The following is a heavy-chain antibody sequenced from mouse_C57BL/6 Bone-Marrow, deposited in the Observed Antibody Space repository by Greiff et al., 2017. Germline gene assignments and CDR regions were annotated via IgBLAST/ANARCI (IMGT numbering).Heavy chain of an antibody. CDR1: GYTFTNYW. Sequence: VQLQQSGAELVRPGTSVTMSCKASGYTFTNYWIGWAKQRPGHGLEWIGDIYPGGGYTNYNEQFKGKATLTADKSSSTAYMQFSSLTSEDSALYYCARTYYGSSLDYWGQGTTLTVSS. V-gene: IGHV1-63*01. CDR2: IYPGGGYT. D-gene: IGHD1-1*01. CDR3: ARTYYGSSLDY. J-gene: IGHJ2*01.